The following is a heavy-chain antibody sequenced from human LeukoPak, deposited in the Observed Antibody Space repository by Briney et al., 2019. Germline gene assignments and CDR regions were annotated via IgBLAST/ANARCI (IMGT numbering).Heavy chain of an antibody. CDR2: IIPSGGST. V-gene: IGHV1-46*01. Sequence: ASVKVSCKTSGYTFTLYYMHWVRQAPGQGLEWMGIIIPSGGSTSYAQKFQDRVTMTRDTSTSTVYMEPSSLRSEDTAVYYCARGFPERYCSGGSCPFFDYWGQGTLVTVSS. CDR1: GYTFTLYY. D-gene: IGHD2-15*01. J-gene: IGHJ4*02. CDR3: ARGFPERYCSGGSCPFFDY.